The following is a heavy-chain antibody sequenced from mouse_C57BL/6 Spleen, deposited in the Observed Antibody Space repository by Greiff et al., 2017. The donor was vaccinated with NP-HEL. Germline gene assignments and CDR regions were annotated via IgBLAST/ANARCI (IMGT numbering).Heavy chain of an antibody. Sequence: VQLQQSGAELVRPGASVTLSCKASGYTFTDYEMHWVKQTPVHGLEWIGAIDPETGGTAYNQKFKGKAILTADKSSSTAYMELRSLTSEDSAVYYCTRSQIYYGNYDAMDYWGQGTSVTVSS. D-gene: IGHD2-1*01. CDR1: GYTFTDYE. CDR3: TRSQIYYGNYDAMDY. V-gene: IGHV1-15*01. CDR2: IDPETGGT. J-gene: IGHJ4*01.